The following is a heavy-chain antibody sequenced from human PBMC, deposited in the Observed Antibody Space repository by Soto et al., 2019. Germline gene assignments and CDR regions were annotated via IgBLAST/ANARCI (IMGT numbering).Heavy chain of an antibody. D-gene: IGHD3-3*01. CDR3: ARGLELEGSGNLLWYYGMDV. V-gene: IGHV4-34*01. Sequence: NPSETLSLTCAVYGWSFSVDDWSWIRQPPGKGLEWIGEINHSGSTNYNPSLKSRVTISVDTSKNQFSLKLSSVTAADTAVYYCARGLELEGSGNLLWYYGMDVWGQGTTVTVSS. CDR2: INHSGST. J-gene: IGHJ6*02. CDR1: GWSFSVDD.